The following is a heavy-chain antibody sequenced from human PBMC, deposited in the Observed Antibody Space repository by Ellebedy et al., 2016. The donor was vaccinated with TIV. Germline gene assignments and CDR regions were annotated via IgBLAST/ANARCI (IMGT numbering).Heavy chain of an antibody. D-gene: IGHD6-6*01. V-gene: IGHV3-53*01. CDR1: GFIVGGNY. CDR3: VRDRWSSSSPYFDL. J-gene: IGHJ2*01. Sequence: GESLKISCAASGFIVGGNYMNWVRQAPGKGLEWVSVLYSGGGTYYADSVKGRFTISRDSSKNMLYLQMNGLKAEDTAIYYCVRDRWSSSSPYFDLWGRGTLVTVSS. CDR2: LYSGGGT.